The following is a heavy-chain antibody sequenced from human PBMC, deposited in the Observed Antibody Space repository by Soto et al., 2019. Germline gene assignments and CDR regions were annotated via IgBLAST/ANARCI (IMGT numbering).Heavy chain of an antibody. CDR3: APPYYSTSWFHFDR. J-gene: IGHJ4*02. Sequence: GGSLRLSCTGSGFDFGDYYMSWIRQAPGKGLEWVSYIDSGDGTTYYTDSVKGRFTISRDNAKKTVYLQMSSLRVEDTELYYCAPPYYSTSWFHFDRWGQGTLVTVCS. CDR2: IDSGDGTT. V-gene: IGHV3-11*01. D-gene: IGHD2-2*01. CDR1: GFDFGDYY.